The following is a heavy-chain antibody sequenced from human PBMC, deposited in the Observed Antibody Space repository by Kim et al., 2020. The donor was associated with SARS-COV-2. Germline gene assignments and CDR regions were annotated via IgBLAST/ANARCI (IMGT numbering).Heavy chain of an antibody. CDR2: FDPEDGET. CDR3: ATVPHIAVVIATRHALGMDY. Sequence: ASVKVSCKVSGYTLTELSMHWVRQAPGKGLEWMGGFDPEDGETIYAQKFQGRVTMTEDTSTDTAYMELSSLRSEDTAVYYCATVPHIAVVIATRHALGMDYWGQGTTVTVSS. J-gene: IGHJ6*02. V-gene: IGHV1-24*01. D-gene: IGHD2-21*01. CDR1: GYTLTELS.